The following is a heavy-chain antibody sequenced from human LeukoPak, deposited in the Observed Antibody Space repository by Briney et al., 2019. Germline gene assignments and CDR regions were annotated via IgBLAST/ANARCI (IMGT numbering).Heavy chain of an antibody. D-gene: IGHD6-6*01. V-gene: IGHV4-61*08. CDR1: GGSISSGGYY. CDR2: IYYSGST. J-gene: IGHJ3*02. Sequence: PSETLSLTCTVSGGSISSGGYYWSWIRQPPGKGLEWIGYIYYSGSTNYNPSLKSRVTISVDTSKNQFSLKLSSVTAADTAVYYCARLGPGENSSSSGGGDAFDIWGQGTMVTVSS. CDR3: ARLGPGENSSSSGGGDAFDI.